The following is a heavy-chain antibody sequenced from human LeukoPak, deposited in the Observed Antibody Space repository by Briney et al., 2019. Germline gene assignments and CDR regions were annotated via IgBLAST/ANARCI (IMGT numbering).Heavy chain of an antibody. CDR2: IYTSGST. D-gene: IGHD2-2*01. V-gene: IGHV4-4*09. Sequence: SETLSLTCTVSGGSISSYYWSWIRQPPGKGLEWIGYIYTSGSTNYNPSLKSRVTISVDTSKNQFSLKLSSVTAADTAVYYCARHFIDVVPAAYYYYYMDVWGKGTTVTVSS. J-gene: IGHJ6*03. CDR1: GGSISSYY. CDR3: ARHFIDVVPAAYYYYYMDV.